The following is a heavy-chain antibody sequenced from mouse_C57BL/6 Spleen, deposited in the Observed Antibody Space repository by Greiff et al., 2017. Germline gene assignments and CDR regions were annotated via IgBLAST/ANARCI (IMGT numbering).Heavy chain of an antibody. D-gene: IGHD1-1*01. CDR2: IYPGDGDT. Sequence: QVQLQQSGAELVKPGASVKISCKASGYAFSSYWMNWVKQRPGKGLEWIGQIYPGDGDTNYNGKFKGKATLTADKSSSTAYMQLSSLTSEDSAVYFCARPGYYYGSSSWYFDVWGTGTTVTVSS. J-gene: IGHJ1*03. CDR3: ARPGYYYGSSSWYFDV. CDR1: GYAFSSYW. V-gene: IGHV1-80*01.